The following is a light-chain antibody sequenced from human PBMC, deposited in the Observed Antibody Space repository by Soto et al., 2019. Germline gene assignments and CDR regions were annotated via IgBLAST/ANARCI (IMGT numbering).Light chain of an antibody. V-gene: IGKV1-9*01. CDR2: AAS. CDR3: QQYYSYPLT. Sequence: DIQMTQSPSSLSASVGDRVTITCRASQGISSYLGWYQQKPGKAPKLLIYAASTLQSGVPSRFSGSGSGTDFTLTISCLQSEDFATYYCQQYYSYPLTFGGGTKV. J-gene: IGKJ4*01. CDR1: QGISSY.